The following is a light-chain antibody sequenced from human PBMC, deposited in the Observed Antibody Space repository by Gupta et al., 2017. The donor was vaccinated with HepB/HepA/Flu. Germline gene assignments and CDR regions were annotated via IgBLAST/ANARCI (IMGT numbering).Light chain of an antibody. CDR3: QQNYSTPRT. CDR2: AAS. J-gene: IGKJ1*01. CDR1: QTISSY. Sequence: DIQMTQSPSSRSASVGDRVTITCRAGQTISSYLNWYQQKPGQAPKLLIYAASSLQSGVPSRFSGSGSGTDFTLTISSLQPEDFATYYCQQNYSTPRTFGQGTKVEIK. V-gene: IGKV1-39*01.